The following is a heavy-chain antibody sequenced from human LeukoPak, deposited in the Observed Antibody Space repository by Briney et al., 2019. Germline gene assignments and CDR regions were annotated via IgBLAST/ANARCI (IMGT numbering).Heavy chain of an antibody. CDR3: ARVVVVEPSALSKRNYYYNMDV. Sequence: SETLSLTCGVYGGSLTGYYWTWIRQPPGKGLEWIGDINHSGSTNLNPSFESRGTISVDTSKNQLSLRMNSVTAADTAVYFCARVVVVEPSALSKRNYYYNMDVWGKGTTIIVSS. CDR1: GGSLTGYY. CDR2: INHSGST. V-gene: IGHV4-34*01. J-gene: IGHJ6*03. D-gene: IGHD2-2*01.